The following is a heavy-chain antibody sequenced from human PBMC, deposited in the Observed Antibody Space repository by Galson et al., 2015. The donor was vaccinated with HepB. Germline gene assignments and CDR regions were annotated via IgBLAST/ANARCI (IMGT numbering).Heavy chain of an antibody. J-gene: IGHJ6*02. CDR2: IKQDGSEK. Sequence: SLRLSCAASGFTSSSYWMSWVRQAPGKGLEWVANIKQDGSEKYYVDSVKGRLTTSRDNAKNSLYLQMNSLRAEDTAAYYCARGPWGTYYYYYGMDVWGQGTTVTVSS. V-gene: IGHV3-7*04. CDR1: GFTSSSYW. D-gene: IGHD1-1*01. CDR3: ARGPWGTYYYYYGMDV.